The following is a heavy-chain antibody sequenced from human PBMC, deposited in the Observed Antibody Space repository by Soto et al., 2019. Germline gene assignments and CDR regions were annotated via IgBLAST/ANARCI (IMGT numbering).Heavy chain of an antibody. CDR3: ATEVQGAVAGDY. V-gene: IGHV1-24*01. J-gene: IGHJ4*02. CDR1: GYTLTELS. Sequence: ASVKVSGKVSGYTLTELSMHWVRQAPGKGLEWMGGFDPEDGETIYAQKFQGRVTMTEDTSTDTAYMELSSLRSEDTAVYYCATEVQGAVAGDYWGQGTLVTVSS. D-gene: IGHD6-19*01. CDR2: FDPEDGET.